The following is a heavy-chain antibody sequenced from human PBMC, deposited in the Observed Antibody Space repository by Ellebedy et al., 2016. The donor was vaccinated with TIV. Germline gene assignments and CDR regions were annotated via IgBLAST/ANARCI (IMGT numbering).Heavy chain of an antibody. CDR3: ATLKIYYYYMDV. CDR2: ISGSGSTK. CDR1: GFTFSDSY. Sequence: GGSLRLXXEASGFTFSDSYISWIRQAPGKGLEWLSYISGSGSTKYYADSVKGRFTISRDNAKNSLFLQMNSLRAEDTAVYYCATLKIYYYYMDVWGKGTTVTVSS. V-gene: IGHV3-11*01. J-gene: IGHJ6*03.